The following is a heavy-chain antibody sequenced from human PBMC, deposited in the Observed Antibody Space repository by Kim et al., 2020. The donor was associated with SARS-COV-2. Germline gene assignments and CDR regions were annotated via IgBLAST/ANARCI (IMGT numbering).Heavy chain of an antibody. J-gene: IGHJ6*02. V-gene: IGHV3-33*06. CDR1: GFTFSSYG. CDR2: IWYDGSNK. D-gene: IGHD2-15*01. Sequence: GGSLRLSCAASGFTFSSYGMHWVRQAPGKGLEWVAVIWYDGSNKYYADSVKGRFTISRDNSKNTLYLQMNSLRAEDTAVYYCAKVVVAATPFYYGMDVWGQGTTVTVSS. CDR3: AKVVVAATPFYYGMDV.